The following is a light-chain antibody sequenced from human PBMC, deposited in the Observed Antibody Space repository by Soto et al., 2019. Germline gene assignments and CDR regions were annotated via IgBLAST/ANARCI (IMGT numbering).Light chain of an antibody. Sequence: IPMTQSPSSLSASVGDRVTLTCRTSRAINNYVNWYQHHPGRVPQLLISSASILQPGVPSRFRAGGYGTHFALPYSNLQPEDVATYSCQKSYSTPPNFGQGTKLEI. CDR1: RAINNY. CDR2: SAS. V-gene: IGKV1-39*01. J-gene: IGKJ2*01. CDR3: QKSYSTPPN.